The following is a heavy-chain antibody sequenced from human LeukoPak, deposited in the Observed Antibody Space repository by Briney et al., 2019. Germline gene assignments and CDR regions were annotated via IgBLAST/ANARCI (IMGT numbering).Heavy chain of an antibody. D-gene: IGHD2/OR15-2a*01. CDR1: GFNLQNYA. CDR3: ARAARAGAQYFDW. J-gene: IGHJ4*02. Sequence: GGSVRLSCVVSGFNLQNYAMSWVRQAPGKGLEWVSHVSASGRSTYYADSVWGRFTISRDNSNNTLFLQMSSLRVEDTAVYYCARAARAGAQYFDWWGQGVLVTVSS. V-gene: IGHV3-23*01. CDR2: VSASGRST.